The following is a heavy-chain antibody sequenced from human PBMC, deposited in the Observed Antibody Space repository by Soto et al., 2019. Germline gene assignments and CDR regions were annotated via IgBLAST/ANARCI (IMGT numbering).Heavy chain of an antibody. D-gene: IGHD6-6*01. J-gene: IGHJ4*02. CDR1: GYTFTTYY. Sequence: ASVKVSCKASGYTFTTYYMHWVRQAPGQGLEWMGVINPSAGNTVYAQNFQDRVTMTRDTSTTTMYMELSSLRSDDTAVYYCARLHSTSPPYYFDFWGQGTQVTVSS. V-gene: IGHV1-46*01. CDR2: INPSAGNT. CDR3: ARLHSTSPPYYFDF.